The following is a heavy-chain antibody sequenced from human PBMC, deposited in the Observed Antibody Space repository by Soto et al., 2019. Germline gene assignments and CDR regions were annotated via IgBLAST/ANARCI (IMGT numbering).Heavy chain of an antibody. CDR2: MNPNSGNT. Sequence: GASVKVSCKASGYTFTSYDINWVRQASGQGLEWMGWMNPNSGNTGYAQKFEGRVTMTRSTSISTAYMELSSLRSEDTAVYYCARAPIAVAQCRFDPWSQGTLVTVSS. CDR1: GYTFTSYD. V-gene: IGHV1-8*01. D-gene: IGHD6-19*01. CDR3: ARAPIAVAQCRFDP. J-gene: IGHJ5*02.